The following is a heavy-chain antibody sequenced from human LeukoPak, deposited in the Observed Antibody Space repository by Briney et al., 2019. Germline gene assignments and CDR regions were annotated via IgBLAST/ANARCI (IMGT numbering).Heavy chain of an antibody. CDR2: INPNSGGT. CDR1: EYTFTDYY. D-gene: IGHD7-27*01. CDR3: TRGPPNWGYDF. Sequence: GASVKVSCKASEYTFTDYYIHWVRQAPGQGLEWMGRINPNSGGTNSAQKFQGRVTMTRDTSINTAYMELSGLISEDTAVYYCTRGPPNWGYDFWGQGTLVTVSS. V-gene: IGHV1-2*06. J-gene: IGHJ4*02.